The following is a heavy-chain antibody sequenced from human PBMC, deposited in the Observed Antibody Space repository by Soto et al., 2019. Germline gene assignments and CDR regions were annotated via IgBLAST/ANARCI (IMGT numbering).Heavy chain of an antibody. Sequence: ASVKVSCKASGGTFSSYAISWVRQAPGQGLEWMGGIIPIFGTANYAQKFQGRVTITADESTSTAYMELSSLRSEDTAVYYCARDHWAAADDYYYYYMDVWGKGTTVTVSS. D-gene: IGHD6-13*01. V-gene: IGHV1-69*13. J-gene: IGHJ6*03. CDR2: IIPIFGTA. CDR1: GGTFSSYA. CDR3: ARDHWAAADDYYYYYMDV.